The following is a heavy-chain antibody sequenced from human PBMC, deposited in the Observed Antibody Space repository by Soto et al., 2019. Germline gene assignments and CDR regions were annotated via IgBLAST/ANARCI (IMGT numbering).Heavy chain of an antibody. CDR1: GGSISSGDYY. Sequence: SETLSLTCTVSGGSISSGDYYWSWIRQPPGKGLEWIGYIYYSGSTYYNPSLKSRVTISVDASKNQFSLKLSSVTAADTAVYYCGRVRYYYDSSGYYYPSYFDYWGQGTLVTVS. CDR3: GRVRYYYDSSGYYYPSYFDY. D-gene: IGHD3-22*01. CDR2: IYYSGST. J-gene: IGHJ4*02. V-gene: IGHV4-30-4*02.